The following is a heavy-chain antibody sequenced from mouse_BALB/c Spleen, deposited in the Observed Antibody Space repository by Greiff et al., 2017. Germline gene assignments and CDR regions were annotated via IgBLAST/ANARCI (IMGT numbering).Heavy chain of an antibody. CDR2: ILPGSGST. V-gene: IGHV1-9*01. D-gene: IGHD1-1*02. Sequence: QVQLQQSGAELMKPGASVKISCKATGYTFSSYWIEWVKQRPGHGLEWIGEILPGSGSTNYNEKFKGKATFTADTSSNTAYMQLSSLTSEDSAVYYCARNPLWSYYYAMDYWGQGTSVTVSS. CDR1: GYTFSSYW. J-gene: IGHJ4*01. CDR3: ARNPLWSYYYAMDY.